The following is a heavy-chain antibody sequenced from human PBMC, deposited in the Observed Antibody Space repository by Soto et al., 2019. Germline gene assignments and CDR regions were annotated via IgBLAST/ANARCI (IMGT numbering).Heavy chain of an antibody. CDR3: AADSCTNGVCYYYYYGMDV. CDR1: GFTFTSSA. CDR2: IVVGSGNT. Sequence: SVKVSCKASGFTFTSSAVQWVRQARGQRLEWIGWIVVGSGNTNYAQKFQERVTITRDMSTSTAYMELSSLRSEDTAVYYCAADSCTNGVCYYYYYGMDVWGQGTTVTVSS. V-gene: IGHV1-58*01. J-gene: IGHJ6*02. D-gene: IGHD2-8*01.